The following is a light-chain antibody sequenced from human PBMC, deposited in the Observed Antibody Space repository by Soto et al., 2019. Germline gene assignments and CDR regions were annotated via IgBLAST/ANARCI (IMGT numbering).Light chain of an antibody. V-gene: IGKV1-13*02. CDR3: QQYNSVYT. Sequence: AIQLTQSPSSLSASVGDRVTITCRASQGISSDLAWYQQKPGKAPKLLIYAASSLESGVPSRFSGSGSGTYFTLTSSRLHPEYFATYYCQQYNSVYTFGQGTKLEIK. CDR1: QGISSD. CDR2: AAS. J-gene: IGKJ2*01.